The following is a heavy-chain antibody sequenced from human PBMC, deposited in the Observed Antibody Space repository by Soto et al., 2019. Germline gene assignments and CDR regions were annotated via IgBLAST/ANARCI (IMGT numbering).Heavy chain of an antibody. CDR1: GYIFTSYY. Sequence: VASVKVTCKASGYIFTSYYIHWVRQAPGQGLEWMGWINPFDGSRMFAQSFQGRVTMTRDTSTSTVYMEVSSLRSEDTAVYYCSRVDPGETSPLDYWGRGTLVTVSS. D-gene: IGHD3-10*01. J-gene: IGHJ4*02. CDR2: INPFDGSR. CDR3: SRVDPGETSPLDY. V-gene: IGHV1-46*03.